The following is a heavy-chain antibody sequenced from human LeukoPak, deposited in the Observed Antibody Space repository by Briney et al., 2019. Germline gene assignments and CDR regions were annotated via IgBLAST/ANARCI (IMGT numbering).Heavy chain of an antibody. D-gene: IGHD3-22*01. J-gene: IGHJ4*02. Sequence: GGSLRLSCAASGFTFSSYEMNWVRQAPGKGLEWVSYISSSGSTIYYAGSVKGRFTISRDNAKNSLYLQMNSLRAEDTAVYYCVRDWGYDSSGYWQKYFDTWGQGTLVTVSS. CDR1: GFTFSSYE. CDR3: VRDWGYDSSGYWQKYFDT. CDR2: ISSSGSTI. V-gene: IGHV3-48*03.